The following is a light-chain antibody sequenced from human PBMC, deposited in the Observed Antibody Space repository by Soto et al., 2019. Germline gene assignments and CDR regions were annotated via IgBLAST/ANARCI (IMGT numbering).Light chain of an antibody. CDR3: QQRYSIPRT. J-gene: IGKJ4*01. Sequence: DTQMTQSPSSLSASVGDRVTITCRASQSISNYLNWYQQKPGKAPKLLMYCAYSLQRWVLLRVSGIASNTVFSSAVTVSSIQPEDCATSYCQQRYSIPRTFCEGEKVDIK. CDR2: CAY. CDR1: QSISNY. V-gene: IGKV1-39*01.